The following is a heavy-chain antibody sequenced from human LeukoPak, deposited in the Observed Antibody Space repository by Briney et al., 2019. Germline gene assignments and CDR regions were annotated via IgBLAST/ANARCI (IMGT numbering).Heavy chain of an antibody. CDR2: ISGNTGNT. V-gene: IGHV3-23*01. CDR1: GFIFSNYA. Sequence: GGSLRLSCTASGFIFSNYAMSWVRQAPGKGLEWVSSISGNTGNTYYADSVKGRFTISRDNSKSTLYLQMNSLRAEDTAVYYCAVDGWELPFVPFDYWGQGTLVTVSS. J-gene: IGHJ4*02. CDR3: AVDGWELPFVPFDY. D-gene: IGHD1-26*01.